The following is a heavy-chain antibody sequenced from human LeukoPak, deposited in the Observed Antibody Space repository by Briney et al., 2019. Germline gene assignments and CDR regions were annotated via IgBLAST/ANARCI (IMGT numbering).Heavy chain of an antibody. CDR2: ISWNGRAT. J-gene: IGHJ4*02. CDR1: GFTFSDYA. CDR3: ARKLPTLGY. Sequence: GGSLRLSCAASGFTFSDYAMSWIRQVPGKGLEWVSSISWNGRATGYADSVKGRFTTSRDSAKKFLYLQMNNLRAEDTAFYYCARKLPTLGYWGQGTLVTVSS. V-gene: IGHV3-20*04. D-gene: IGHD1-1*01.